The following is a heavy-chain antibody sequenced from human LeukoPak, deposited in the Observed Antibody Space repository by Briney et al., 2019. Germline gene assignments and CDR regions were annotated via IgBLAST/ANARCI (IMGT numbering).Heavy chain of an antibody. D-gene: IGHD2-2*01. Sequence: SETLSLTCIVSGYSISSGYYWGWIRQPPEKGLEWIGSIYHSGTTYYNPSLKSRVTISVDTSKNQFSLKLSSVTAADTAVYYCARVVPAASYYYYYMDVWGKGTTVTVSS. V-gene: IGHV4-38-2*02. CDR3: ARVVPAASYYYYYMDV. J-gene: IGHJ6*03. CDR2: IYHSGTT. CDR1: GYSISSGYY.